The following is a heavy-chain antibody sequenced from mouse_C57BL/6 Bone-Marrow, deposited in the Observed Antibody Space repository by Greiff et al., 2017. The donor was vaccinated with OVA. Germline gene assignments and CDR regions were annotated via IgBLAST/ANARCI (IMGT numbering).Heavy chain of an antibody. CDR3: ARWLLRGFWYFDV. Sequence: QVQLQQSGAELVKPGASVKISCKASGYAFSSYWMNWVKQRPGKGLEWIGQIYPGDGDTNYNGKFKGKATLTADKSSNTAYLQLSSLTSEDTAIYYCARWLLRGFWYFDVWGTGTTVTVSS. V-gene: IGHV1-80*01. D-gene: IGHD2-3*01. CDR1: GYAFSSYW. J-gene: IGHJ1*03. CDR2: IYPGDGDT.